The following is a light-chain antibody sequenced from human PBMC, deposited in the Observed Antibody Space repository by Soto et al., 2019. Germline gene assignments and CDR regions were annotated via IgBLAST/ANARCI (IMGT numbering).Light chain of an antibody. J-gene: IGLJ2*01. CDR1: SSNIGSNY. V-gene: IGLV1-47*01. Sequence: QSVLTQPPSTSGTPGRRVTISCSGSSSNIGSNYVYWYQQLPGTAPKLLIYKNTQRPSGVPDRFSGSKSGTSASLAISGLRSDDEGDYYCASWDDNLSGVVFGGGTKLTV. CDR2: KNT. CDR3: ASWDDNLSGVV.